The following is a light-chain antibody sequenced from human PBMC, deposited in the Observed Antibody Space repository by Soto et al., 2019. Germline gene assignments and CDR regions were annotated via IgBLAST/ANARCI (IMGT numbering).Light chain of an antibody. CDR1: QSISSW. J-gene: IGKJ1*01. CDR3: QQCNSYSTWT. V-gene: IGKV1-5*03. CDR2: KAS. Sequence: DIQMTQSPSTLSASVGDRVTITCRANQSISSWLAWYQQKPGKAPKLLIYKASSLESGVPSRFSGSGSGTEFTLTISSLQPDDFATYYCQQCNSYSTWTFGQGTKVEIK.